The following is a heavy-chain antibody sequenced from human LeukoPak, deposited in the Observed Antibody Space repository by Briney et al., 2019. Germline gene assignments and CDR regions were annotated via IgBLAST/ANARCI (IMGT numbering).Heavy chain of an antibody. CDR1: GFTFSSYS. Sequence: GGSLRLSCAASGFTFSSYSMNWVRQAPGKGLEWVSSISSSSSYIYYADSVKGRYTISRDNAKNSLYLQMNSLRAEDTAVYYCARDFGGSGSPTGYWGQGTLVTVSS. CDR3: ARDFGGSGSPTGY. D-gene: IGHD1-26*01. J-gene: IGHJ4*02. CDR2: ISSSSSYI. V-gene: IGHV3-21*01.